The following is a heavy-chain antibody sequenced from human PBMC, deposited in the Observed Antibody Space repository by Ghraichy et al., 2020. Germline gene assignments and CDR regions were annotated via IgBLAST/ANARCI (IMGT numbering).Heavy chain of an antibody. D-gene: IGHD3-16*01. CDR2: IYTSGST. V-gene: IGHV4-4*07. J-gene: IGHJ3*02. CDR1: GGSISSYY. Sequence: SETLSLTCTVSGGSISSYYWSWIRQPAGKGLEWIGRIYTSGSTNYNPSLKSRVTMSVDTSKNQFSLKLSSVTAADTAVYYCARSMITFGGYYAFDIWGQGTMVTVSS. CDR3: ARSMITFGGYYAFDI.